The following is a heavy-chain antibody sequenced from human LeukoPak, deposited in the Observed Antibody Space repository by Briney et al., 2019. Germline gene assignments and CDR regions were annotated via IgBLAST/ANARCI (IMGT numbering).Heavy chain of an antibody. CDR3: ARGGGRIVVVPAAMGLSLDV. CDR2: ISAYNGNT. J-gene: IGHJ6*04. Sequence: ASVKVSCKASGYTFTNYHISWVRQAPGQGLEWMGWISAYNGNTNYAQKLQGRVTMTTDTSTSTAYMELRSLRSDDTAVYYCARGGGRIVVVPAAMGLSLDVWGEGTTVTISS. V-gene: IGHV1-18*01. D-gene: IGHD2-2*01. CDR1: GYTFTNYH.